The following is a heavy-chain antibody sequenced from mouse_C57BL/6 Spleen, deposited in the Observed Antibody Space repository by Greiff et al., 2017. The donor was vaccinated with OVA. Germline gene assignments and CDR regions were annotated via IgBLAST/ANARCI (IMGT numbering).Heavy chain of an antibody. CDR1: GFTFSSYT. Sequence: VQLKESGGGLVQPGGSLKLSCAASGFTFSSYTMSWVRQPPEKRLEWVATIGGGGGNTYYPDTVQGRFTISRDKAKNTLYLQMSSLRSEDTALYYCARRLHYYAMDYWGQGTSVTVSS. CDR3: ARRLHYYAMDY. J-gene: IGHJ4*01. V-gene: IGHV5-9*01. CDR2: IGGGGGNT. D-gene: IGHD2-13*01.